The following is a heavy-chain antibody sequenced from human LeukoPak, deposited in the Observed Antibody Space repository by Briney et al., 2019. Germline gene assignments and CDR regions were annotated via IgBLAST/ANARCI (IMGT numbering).Heavy chain of an antibody. J-gene: IGHJ4*02. D-gene: IGHD6-6*01. CDR2: IYPGDSDT. CDR3: ARYRSLYSSSPNFDY. CDR1: GYRFTSYW. V-gene: IGHV5-51*01. Sequence: GESLKISCKGSGYRFTSYWIGWVRPMPGKGLEWMGIIYPGDSDTRYSPSFQGQVTISADKSISTAYLQWSSLKASDTAMYYCARYRSLYSSSPNFDYWGQGTLVTVSS.